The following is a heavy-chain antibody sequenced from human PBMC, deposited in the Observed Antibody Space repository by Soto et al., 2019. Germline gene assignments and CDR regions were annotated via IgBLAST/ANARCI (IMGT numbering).Heavy chain of an antibody. J-gene: IGHJ4*02. CDR2: IDPSDSQT. Sequence: GESLQISCKGSGYSFGGYWITWVRQKPGKGLEWMGRIDPSDSQTYYSPSFRGHVTISVTKSITTVFLQWSSLRASDTAMYYCARQIYDSDTGPNFQYYFESWGQGTPVTVSS. CDR1: GYSFGGYW. V-gene: IGHV5-10-1*01. D-gene: IGHD3-22*01. CDR3: ARQIYDSDTGPNFQYYFES.